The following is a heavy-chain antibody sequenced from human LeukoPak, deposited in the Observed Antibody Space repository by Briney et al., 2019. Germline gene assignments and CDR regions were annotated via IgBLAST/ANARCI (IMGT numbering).Heavy chain of an antibody. J-gene: IGHJ1*01. CDR3: ARESTAGYNSSWYGFRN. Sequence: GSLRLSCAASGFTFSGYWMSWVRQAPGKRLEWVANINQDGSEKYYVDSVKGRFTISRDNAKNSLFLQMGSLRVEDTAVYYCARESTAGYNSSWYGFRNWGQGTLVSVSS. CDR1: GFTFSGYW. CDR2: INQDGSEK. V-gene: IGHV3-7*01. D-gene: IGHD6-13*01.